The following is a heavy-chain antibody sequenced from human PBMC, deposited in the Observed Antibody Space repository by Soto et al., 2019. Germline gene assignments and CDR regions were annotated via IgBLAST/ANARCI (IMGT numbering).Heavy chain of an antibody. J-gene: IGHJ5*02. D-gene: IGHD6-19*01. CDR3: ARMYSSGSGWFHP. CDR1: GYFIGAGGYY. Sequence: QIELQESGPGLVKPSQTLSLTCFASGYFIGAGGYYWSWIRHHPGKGLELIGSFYSSGSIIYNPSLRSRVSITGDMSTNQFSMSLTSVTAADTARYYCARMYSSGSGWFHPWGQGTLVTVSS. CDR2: FYSSGSI. V-gene: IGHV4-31*03.